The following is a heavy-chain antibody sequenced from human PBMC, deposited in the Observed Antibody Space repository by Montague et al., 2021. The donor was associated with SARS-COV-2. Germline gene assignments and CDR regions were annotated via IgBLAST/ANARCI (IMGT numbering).Heavy chain of an antibody. CDR2: IDWDXDK. V-gene: IGHV2-70*01. D-gene: IGHD3-9*01. J-gene: IGHJ4*02. Sequence: PALVKPTQTLTLTCTFSGFSLSTSGMCVSWIRQPPGKALEWLALIDWDXDKYYSTSLKTRLTISKDTSKNQVVLTMTNMDPVDTATYYCARSHYDILTGYYTVFDYWGQGTLVTVPS. CDR1: GFSLSTSGMC. CDR3: ARSHYDILTGYYTVFDY.